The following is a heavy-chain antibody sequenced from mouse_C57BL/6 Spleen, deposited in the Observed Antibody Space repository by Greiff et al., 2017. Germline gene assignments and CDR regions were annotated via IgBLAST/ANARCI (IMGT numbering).Heavy chain of an antibody. D-gene: IGHD1-1*01. CDR2: IDPETGGT. Sequence: VQLQQSGAELVRPGASVTLSCKASGYTFTDYEMHWVKQTPVHGLEWIGAIDPETGGTAYNQKFKGKAILTADKSSSTAYMELRSLTSEDSAVYYCTRSGRNYGYAMDYWGQGTSVTVSS. CDR1: GYTFTDYE. V-gene: IGHV1-15*01. J-gene: IGHJ4*01. CDR3: TRSGRNYGYAMDY.